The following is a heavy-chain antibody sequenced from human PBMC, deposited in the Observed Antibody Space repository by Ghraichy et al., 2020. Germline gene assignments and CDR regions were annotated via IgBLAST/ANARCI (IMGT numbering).Heavy chain of an antibody. CDR3: TGERDNFYGY. CDR1: GDSVSNNKAA. D-gene: IGHD2/OR15-2a*01. V-gene: IGHV6-1*01. J-gene: IGHJ4*02. CDR2: TWYTSKWYN. Sequence: SQTLSLTCAISGDSVSNNKAAWTWIRQSPSRGLEWLGRTWYTSKWYNDYAVSVKSRISISPDTSKNQFSLQLNSVTLDDTAIYYCTGERDNFYGYWGQGTLVTVSS.